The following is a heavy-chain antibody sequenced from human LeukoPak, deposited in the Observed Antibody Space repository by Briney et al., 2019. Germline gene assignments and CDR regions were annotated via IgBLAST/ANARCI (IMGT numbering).Heavy chain of an antibody. CDR3: ARRLGTYLFDD. D-gene: IGHD3-16*01. J-gene: IGHJ4*02. Sequence: SETLSLTCAVSGYSIKNGYYWAWIRQPPGRGLEWIGSVHHSGTTYYNPSVKSRVTISVDTSKNQFSLKLTSVTAADTAVYYCARRLGTYLFDDWGQGTLVTVSS. V-gene: IGHV4-38-2*01. CDR1: GYSIKNGYY. CDR2: VHHSGTT.